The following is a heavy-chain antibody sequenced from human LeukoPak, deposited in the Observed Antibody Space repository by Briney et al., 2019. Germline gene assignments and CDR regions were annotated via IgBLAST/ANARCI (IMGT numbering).Heavy chain of an antibody. CDR2: ISGSGSTI. D-gene: IGHD4-17*01. J-gene: IGHJ4*02. Sequence: PGGSLRLSYAASGFTFSSYAMSWVRQAPGKGLEWVSYISGSGSTIYYADSVKGRFTISRDHAKNSLYLQMNSLRDEDTAVYYCARDYYGDYVLSYWGQGTLVTVSS. V-gene: IGHV3-48*02. CDR3: ARDYYGDYVLSY. CDR1: GFTFSSYA.